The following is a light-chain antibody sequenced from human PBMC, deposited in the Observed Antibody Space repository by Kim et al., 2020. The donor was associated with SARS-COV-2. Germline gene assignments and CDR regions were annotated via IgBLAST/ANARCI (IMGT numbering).Light chain of an antibody. V-gene: IGLV1-47*01. Sequence: VTLSCSGISSSVGSNYVYWYQQLPGPAPKLLIYRNNQRPSGVPDRFSGSKSGTSASLAISGLRSEDEADYYCAAWDDSLSGWVFGGGTQLTVL. CDR2: RNN. J-gene: IGLJ3*02. CDR1: SSSVGSNY. CDR3: AAWDDSLSGWV.